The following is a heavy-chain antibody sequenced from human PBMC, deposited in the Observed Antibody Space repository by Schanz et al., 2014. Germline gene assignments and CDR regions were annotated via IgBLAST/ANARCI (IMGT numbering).Heavy chain of an antibody. CDR2: INSVGSNT. CDR1: GFTFSSHW. D-gene: IGHD2-15*01. Sequence: EVQLVQSGGGLVQPGGSLRLSCAASGFTFSSHWMHWVRQDPGKGLVWVARINSVGSNTDYADSVTGRFTISRDNAKDTLYLQMNTLRAEDTAVYYCARTMKLGVCGGSGHDSLDIWGQGTMVTVSS. CDR3: ARTMKLGVCGGSGHDSLDI. J-gene: IGHJ3*02. V-gene: IGHV3-74*01.